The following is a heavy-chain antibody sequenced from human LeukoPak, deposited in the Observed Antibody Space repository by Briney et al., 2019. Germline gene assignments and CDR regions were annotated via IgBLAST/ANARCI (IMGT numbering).Heavy chain of an antibody. V-gene: IGHV4-59*08. D-gene: IGHD6-13*01. J-gene: IGHJ1*01. CDR2: IYYSGST. Sequence: SETLSLTCTVSGGSISSYYWSWIRQPPGKGLEWIGYIYYSGSTNYNPSLKSRVTISVDTSKNQFSLKLSSMTAADTAVYYCASVLRNSSSWIEYFQHWGQGTLVTVSS. CDR3: ASVLRNSSSWIEYFQH. CDR1: GGSISSYY.